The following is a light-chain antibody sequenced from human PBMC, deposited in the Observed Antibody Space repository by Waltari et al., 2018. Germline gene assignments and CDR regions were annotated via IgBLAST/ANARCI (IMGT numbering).Light chain of an antibody. CDR1: QSVSKY. CDR3: LKYVNLPAT. V-gene: IGKV3-20*01. Sequence: EIVLTQSPGTLSLSPGERATLSCRASQSVSKYLAWYQQKPGQAPRLLIYDASTRATGIPDRFSGSGSGTDFSLTISRLEPEDFAVYYCLKYVNLPATFGQGTKVEIK. CDR2: DAS. J-gene: IGKJ1*01.